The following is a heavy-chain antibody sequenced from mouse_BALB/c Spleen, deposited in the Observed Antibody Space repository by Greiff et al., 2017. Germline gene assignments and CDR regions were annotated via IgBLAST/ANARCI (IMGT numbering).Heavy chain of an antibody. CDR1: GFTFSSYG. V-gene: IGHV5-6*01. CDR2: ISSGGSYT. CDR3: ARHDVTTATWFAY. J-gene: IGHJ3*01. D-gene: IGHD1-2*01. Sequence: EVQVVESGGDLVKPGGSLKLSCAASGFTFSSYGMSWVRQTPDKRLEWVATISSGGSYTYYPDSVKGRFTISRDNAKNTLYLQMSSLKSEDTAMYYCARHDVTTATWFAYWGQGTLVTVSA.